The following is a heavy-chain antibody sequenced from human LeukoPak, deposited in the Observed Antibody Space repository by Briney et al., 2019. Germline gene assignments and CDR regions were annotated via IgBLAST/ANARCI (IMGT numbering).Heavy chain of an antibody. V-gene: IGHV3-NL1*01. CDR3: AKAPMEDSWYIHFDF. Sequence: GRSLRLSCAASGFTFSSYGMHWVRQAPGKGLEWVSTITNTGSNTYYADSVKGRFTISRDNSKNTLYLQINSLRVEDTAIYYCAKAPMEDSWYIHFDFWGQGTLVTVSS. J-gene: IGHJ4*02. D-gene: IGHD6-13*01. CDR2: ITNTGSNT. CDR1: GFTFSSYG.